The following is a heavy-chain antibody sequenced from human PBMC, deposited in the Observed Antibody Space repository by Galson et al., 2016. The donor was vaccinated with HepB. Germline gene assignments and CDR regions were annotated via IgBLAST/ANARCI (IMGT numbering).Heavy chain of an antibody. Sequence: ETLSLTCTVSGGSIGSYYWSWVRQPPGKGLEWIGYVYYTGSSSYNPSLQSRVTISVDTSNNQFSLKLTSVTAADTALYYCARDLYSYPRAFHFWGQGTMVTVSS. J-gene: IGHJ3*01. V-gene: IGHV4-59*01. CDR2: VYYTGSS. CDR1: GGSIGSYY. CDR3: ARDLYSYPRAFHF. D-gene: IGHD2-2*02.